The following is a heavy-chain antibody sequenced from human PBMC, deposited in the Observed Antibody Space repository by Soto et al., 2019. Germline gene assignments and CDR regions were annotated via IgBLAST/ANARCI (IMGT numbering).Heavy chain of an antibody. CDR2: MPYDGSNK. CDR3: ASEISGGSAHLDY. J-gene: IGHJ4*02. D-gene: IGHD3-3*02. CDR1: GFTFSNYL. Sequence: QVQLVESGGGVVQPGRSLRLSCATSGFTFSNYLMHWVRQAPGKGLEWVAVMPYDGSNKYYADSVQGRFTVSRDNSKNTLYLQMNSLRAEDTAVYYCASEISGGSAHLDYWGQGTLVTVSS. V-gene: IGHV3-30-3*01.